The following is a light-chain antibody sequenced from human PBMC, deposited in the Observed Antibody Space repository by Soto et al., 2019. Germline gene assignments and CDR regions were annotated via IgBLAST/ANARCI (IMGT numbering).Light chain of an antibody. CDR2: DAS. J-gene: IGKJ3*01. Sequence: DIQMTQSPSSLSASVGDRVTITCQASQDISSYLNWYQQKPGKAPKLLIYDASNLETGVPSRFSGSGSGTDFTFTISSLQPEDIATYYCQQYDSLPFTFGPGTKVDIK. V-gene: IGKV1-33*01. CDR3: QQYDSLPFT. CDR1: QDISSY.